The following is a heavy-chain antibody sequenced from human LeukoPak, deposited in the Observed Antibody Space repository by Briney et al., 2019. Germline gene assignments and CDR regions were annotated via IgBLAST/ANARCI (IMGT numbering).Heavy chain of an antibody. J-gene: IGHJ5*02. V-gene: IGHV1-8*01. CDR2: MNPNSGNT. CDR3: ASGSYGDYFWFDP. Sequence: ASVNVSCKASGYTFTSYDINWVRQATGQGLEWMGWMNPNSGNTGYAQKFQGRVTMTRNTSISTAYMELSSLRSEDTAVYYCASGSYGDYFWFDPWGQGTLVTVSS. CDR1: GYTFTSYD. D-gene: IGHD4-17*01.